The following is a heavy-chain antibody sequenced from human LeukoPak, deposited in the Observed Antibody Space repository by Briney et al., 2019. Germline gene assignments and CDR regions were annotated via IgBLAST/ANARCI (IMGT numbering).Heavy chain of an antibody. V-gene: IGHV4-38-2*01. CDR3: ASRRLGATPGHDAFDI. CDR2: IYHSGST. Sequence: SETLSLTCAVSGYSISSGYYWGWIRQPPGKGLEWIGSIYHSGSTYYNPSLKSRVTISVDTSKNQFSLKLSSVTAADTAVYYRASRRLGATPGHDAFDIWGQGTMVTVSS. J-gene: IGHJ3*02. CDR1: GYSISSGYY. D-gene: IGHD1-26*01.